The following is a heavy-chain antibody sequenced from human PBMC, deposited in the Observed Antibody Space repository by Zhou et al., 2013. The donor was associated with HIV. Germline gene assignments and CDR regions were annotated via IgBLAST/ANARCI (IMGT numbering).Heavy chain of an antibody. Sequence: QVHLVQSDSEMKRPGASVTISCNTSGYAFVDYGISWVRQAPGQGLEWMGWIIPIFGLPNYAQKFQGRVTISTDESTSTAYMELSSLRSEDTAVYYCARGGGYSSSWALIDYWGQGTLVTVSS. J-gene: IGHJ4*02. CDR3: ARGGGYSSSWALIDY. V-gene: IGHV1-69*05. CDR2: IIPIFGLP. D-gene: IGHD6-13*01. CDR1: GYAFVDYG.